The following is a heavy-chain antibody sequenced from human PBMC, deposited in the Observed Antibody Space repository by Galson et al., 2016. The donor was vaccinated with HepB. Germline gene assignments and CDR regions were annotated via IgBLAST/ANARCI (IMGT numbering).Heavy chain of an antibody. V-gene: IGHV6-1*01. CDR3: DTARPGGEAVWSAFDI. J-gene: IGHJ3*02. Sequence: CAISGDSVSSNNAAWNWIRQSPSRGLEWLGRTYYRSKWYNDYAVSVKSRTTINPDTSKNQFSLQLNSVTPEDTAIYSCDTARPGGEAVWSAFDIWGQGTMVTVSS. CDR2: TYYRSKWYN. CDR1: GDSVSSNNAA. D-gene: IGHD6-6*01.